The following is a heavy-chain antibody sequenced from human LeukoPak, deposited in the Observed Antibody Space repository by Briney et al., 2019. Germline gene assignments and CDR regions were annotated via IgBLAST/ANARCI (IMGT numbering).Heavy chain of an antibody. J-gene: IGHJ4*02. Sequence: PGRSLRLSCAASAFTFSSHGMHWVRQAPGKGLEWVTVIWYDGGNKYYADSAKGRFTISRDNSKNMVYLQMNSLRAEDTAVYYCARFGAVAGTGYDYWGQGTLVTVSS. CDR3: ARFGAVAGTGYDY. CDR2: IWYDGGNK. V-gene: IGHV3-33*01. CDR1: AFTFSSHG. D-gene: IGHD6-19*01.